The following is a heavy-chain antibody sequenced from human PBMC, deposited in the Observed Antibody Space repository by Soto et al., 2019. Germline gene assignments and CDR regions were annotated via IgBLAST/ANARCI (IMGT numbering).Heavy chain of an antibody. D-gene: IGHD2-21*01. V-gene: IGHV3-23*01. CDR2: ISSSGGTT. Sequence: EVQLLESGGGLVQPGGSLRLSCAASGFTFSEYAMSWVRQAPGKGLEWVSSISSSGGTTSYTDSVKGPFTISRDNAKNTPFIQTNGLRAQDTVIHFWTKAAKKSISHDYWGLGTLVTVSP. CDR1: GFTFSEYA. J-gene: IGHJ4*02. CDR3: TKAAKKSISHDY.